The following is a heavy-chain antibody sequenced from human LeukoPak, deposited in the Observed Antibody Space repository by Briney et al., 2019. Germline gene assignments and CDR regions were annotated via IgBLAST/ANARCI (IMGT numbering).Heavy chain of an antibody. CDR2: ISSSSSYI. J-gene: IGHJ4*02. D-gene: IGHD2-15*01. Sequence: GGSLRLSCAASGFTFSSYSMNWVRQAPGKGLEWVSSISSSSSYIYYADSVKARFTISRDNAKNSLYLQMNSLRAEDTAVYYCARETYCSGGSCYPVWGQGTLVTVSS. CDR1: GFTFSSYS. CDR3: ARETYCSGGSCYPV. V-gene: IGHV3-21*01.